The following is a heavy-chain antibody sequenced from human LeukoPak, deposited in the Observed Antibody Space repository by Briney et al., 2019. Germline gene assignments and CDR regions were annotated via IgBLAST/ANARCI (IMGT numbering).Heavy chain of an antibody. Sequence: GGSLRLSCAASGFTFSSYSMNWGRQAPGKGLEWVSAIISRRSYIYYADSVKGRFTISRDNAKNSLYLQMNSLRAEDTAVYYCARHPYIAVAGTYYYYGMDVWGQGTTVTVSS. J-gene: IGHJ6*02. CDR1: GFTFSSYS. V-gene: IGHV3-21*01. D-gene: IGHD6-19*01. CDR2: IISRRSYI. CDR3: ARHPYIAVAGTYYYYGMDV.